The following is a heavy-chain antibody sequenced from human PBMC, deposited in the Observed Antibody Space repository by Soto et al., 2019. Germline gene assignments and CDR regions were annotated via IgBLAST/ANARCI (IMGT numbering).Heavy chain of an antibody. J-gene: IGHJ6*02. CDR2: IESGGST. D-gene: IGHD1-7*01. CDR1: GFTVSSTY. Sequence: GGSLRLSCNASGFTVSSTYMSWVRQAPGMGLEWVAVIESGGSTHYADSVKGRFTISRDIPKNMIYLQLHTLRAEDTAVYYCAIDLGPLKLLSYSCYGLGVCGQGTTVTVS. CDR3: AIDLGPLKLLSYSCYGLGV. V-gene: IGHV3-53*01.